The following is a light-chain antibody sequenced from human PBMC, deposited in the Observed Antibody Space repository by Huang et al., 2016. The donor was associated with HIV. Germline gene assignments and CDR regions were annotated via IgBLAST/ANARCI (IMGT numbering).Light chain of an antibody. Sequence: EIVMTQSPATLSVSPGERATLFCRASQNVSTNLAWYQQKLGQAPRLLIYGASARATGIPARFSDSGSGTEFTLTISSLQSEDLAVYYCQQYNKWPPPLGGGTKVEIK. CDR1: QNVSTN. J-gene: IGKJ4*01. CDR2: GAS. V-gene: IGKV3-15*01. CDR3: QQYNKWPPP.